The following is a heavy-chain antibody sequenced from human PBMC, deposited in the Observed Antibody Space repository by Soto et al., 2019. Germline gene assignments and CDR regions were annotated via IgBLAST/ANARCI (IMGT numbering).Heavy chain of an antibody. D-gene: IGHD1-1*01. CDR3: GLCTTGEGCFDY. CDR2: SRNRANSYTV. V-gene: IGHV3-72*01. J-gene: IGHJ4*02. Sequence: EVQLVESGGGLVQPGGSLRLSCATSGFTFSDHYMDWVRQAPGKGLEWVARSRNRANSYTVEYAASEKGRFTISRDDSKSSVYLQMSSLKPQDTAVYYWGLCTTGEGCFDYWGEGALVAVSS. CDR1: GFTFSDHY.